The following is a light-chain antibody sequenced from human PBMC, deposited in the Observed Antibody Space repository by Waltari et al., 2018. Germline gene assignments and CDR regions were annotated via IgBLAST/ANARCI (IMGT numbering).Light chain of an antibody. CDR1: QSLTVNY. CDR3: QQFESAPRT. J-gene: IGKJ1*01. V-gene: IGKV3-20*01. Sequence: EIVLTQSPDILSLSPGDTATLSCRASQSLTVNYLAWYQQKPGQAPMPLIYAASSKATGVPDRFSGSGSGAHFTLAISRLEPEDFAVYYCQQFESAPRTFGQGTKVEIK. CDR2: AAS.